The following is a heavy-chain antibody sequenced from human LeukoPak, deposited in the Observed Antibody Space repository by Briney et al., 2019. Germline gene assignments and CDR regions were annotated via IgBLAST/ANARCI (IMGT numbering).Heavy chain of an antibody. CDR1: GYTFTSYG. D-gene: IGHD6-19*01. Sequence: GASEKVSCKASGYTFTSYGISWVRQAPGQGLEWMGWISAYNGNTNYAQKLQGRVTMTTDTSTSTAYMELRSLRSDDTAVYYCARDQQWLVAFGAFDIWGQGTMVTVSS. CDR3: ARDQQWLVAFGAFDI. J-gene: IGHJ3*02. V-gene: IGHV1-18*01. CDR2: ISAYNGNT.